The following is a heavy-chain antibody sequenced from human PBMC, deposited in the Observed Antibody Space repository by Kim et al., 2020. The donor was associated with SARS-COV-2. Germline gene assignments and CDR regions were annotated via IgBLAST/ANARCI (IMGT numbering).Heavy chain of an antibody. D-gene: IGHD3-16*01. V-gene: IGHV4-38-2*02. CDR3: ARGIRRSYFDY. CDR2: IYHSGST. J-gene: IGHJ4*02. CDR1: DYSITSGYY. Sequence: SETLSLTCSVSDYSITSGYYWGWIRQPSGKGLEWIGSIYHSGSTYYNPSLKSRVTISVDTSKNQFSLKLSSVTAADTAVYYCARGIRRSYFDYWGQGTLVTVSS.